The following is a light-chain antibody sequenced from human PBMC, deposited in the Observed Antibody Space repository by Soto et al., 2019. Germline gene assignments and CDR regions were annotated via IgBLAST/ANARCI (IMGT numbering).Light chain of an antibody. J-gene: IGKJ5*01. CDR3: QNYDSAPIT. CDR2: GAS. V-gene: IGKV3-20*01. CDR1: QSIRSNY. Sequence: EIVLTQSPGTLSLSPGERATLYCRASQSIRSNYLAWYQQNAGQAPRLLIYGASSRATGIPDRFSGSGSGTDFTLTINSLHPDDIATYFCQNYDSAPITFGQGTRLEI.